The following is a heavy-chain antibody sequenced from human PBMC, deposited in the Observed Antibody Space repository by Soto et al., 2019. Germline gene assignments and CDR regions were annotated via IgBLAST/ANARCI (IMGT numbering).Heavy chain of an antibody. Sequence: PSETLSLTCTVSGGSISSYYWSWIRQPAGKGLEWIGRIYTSETTNYNPSLKSRVTMSIDSSRNQFSLKLSSVTAADTAVYYCARDEGLTTVPSFDFWGQGTLVTAPQ. J-gene: IGHJ4*02. CDR3: ARDEGLTTVPSFDF. D-gene: IGHD4-17*01. CDR1: GGSISSYY. CDR2: IYTSETT. V-gene: IGHV4-4*07.